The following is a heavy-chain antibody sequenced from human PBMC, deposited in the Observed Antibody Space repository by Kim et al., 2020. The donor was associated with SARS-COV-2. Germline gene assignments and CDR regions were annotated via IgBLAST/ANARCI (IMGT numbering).Heavy chain of an antibody. J-gene: IGHJ4*02. V-gene: IGHV3-53*01. CDR1: GFTVSSNY. D-gene: IGHD3-9*01. CDR2: IYSGGST. Sequence: GGSLRLSCAASGFTVSSNYMSWVRQAPGKGLEWVSVIYSGGSTYYADSVKGRFTISRDNSKNTLYLQMNSLRAEDPAVYYCARLLVGYDILTGYGGFDYWGQGTLVTVSS. CDR3: ARLLVGYDILTGYGGFDY.